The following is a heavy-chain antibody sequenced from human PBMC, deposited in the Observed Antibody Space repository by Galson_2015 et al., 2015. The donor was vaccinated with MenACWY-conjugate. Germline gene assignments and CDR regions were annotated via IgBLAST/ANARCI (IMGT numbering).Heavy chain of an antibody. Sequence: SVKVSCKASGGTFSSYAISWVRQAPGQGLEWMGGIIPIFGTANYAQKFQGRVTITADESTSTAYMELSSLRSEDTAVYYCAGTWDCTNGVCYTGGYFDYWGQGTLVTVSS. D-gene: IGHD2-8*01. CDR3: AGTWDCTNGVCYTGGYFDY. CDR1: GGTFSSYA. V-gene: IGHV1-69*13. J-gene: IGHJ4*02. CDR2: IIPIFGTA.